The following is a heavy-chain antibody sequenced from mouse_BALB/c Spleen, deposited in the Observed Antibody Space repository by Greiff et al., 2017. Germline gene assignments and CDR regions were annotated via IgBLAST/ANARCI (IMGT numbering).Heavy chain of an antibody. CDR1: GFTFSSFG. Sequence: EVKLMESGGGLVQPGGSRKLSCAASGFTFSSFGMHWVRQAPEKGLEWVAYISSGSSTIYYADTVKGRFTISIDNPKNTLFLQMTSLRSEDTAMYYCASWYFDVWGAGTTVTVSS. CDR3: ASWYFDV. J-gene: IGHJ1*01. V-gene: IGHV5-17*02. CDR2: ISSGSSTI.